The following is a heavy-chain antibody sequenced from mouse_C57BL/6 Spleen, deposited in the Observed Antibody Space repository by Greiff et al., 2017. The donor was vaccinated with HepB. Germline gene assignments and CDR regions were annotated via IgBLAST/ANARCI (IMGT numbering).Heavy chain of an antibody. CDR1: GFTFSDYG. V-gene: IGHV5-17*01. D-gene: IGHD1-1*01. CDR2: ISSGSSTI. J-gene: IGHJ3*01. Sequence: EVHLVESGGGLVKPGGSLKLSCAASGFTFSDYGMHWVRQAPEKGLEWVAYISSGSSTIYYADTVKGRFTISRDNAKNTLFLQMTSLRSEDTAMYYCAKPYGSSYFAYWGQGTLVTVSA. CDR3: AKPYGSSYFAY.